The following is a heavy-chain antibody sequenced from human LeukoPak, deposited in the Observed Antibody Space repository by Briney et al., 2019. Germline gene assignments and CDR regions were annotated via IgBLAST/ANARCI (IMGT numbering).Heavy chain of an antibody. D-gene: IGHD5-24*01. CDR1: GDSISSSTW. CDR2: INHSGST. J-gene: IGHJ1*01. V-gene: IGHV4-4*02. Sequence: PSETLSLTCAVSGDSISSSTWWNWVRQTPGKGLEWIGEINHSGSTNYNPSLKGRVTMSIDTSKNQFSLKLTSVTAADTAVYYCARHFSEDGYNAAPFQHWGQGTLVTVSS. CDR3: ARHFSEDGYNAAPFQH.